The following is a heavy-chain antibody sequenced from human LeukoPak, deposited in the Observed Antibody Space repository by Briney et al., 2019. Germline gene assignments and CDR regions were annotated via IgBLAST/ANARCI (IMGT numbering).Heavy chain of an antibody. CDR1: GYTFTGYY. D-gene: IGHD3-3*01. CDR3: AGDRDFWSSWVDP. J-gene: IGHJ5*02. V-gene: IGHV1-2*02. Sequence: ASVKVSCKASGYTFTGYYMHWVRQAPGQGLEWMGWINPNSGGTNYAQKFQGRVTMTRDTSISTAYMELSRLRSDDTAVYYCAGDRDFWSSWVDPWGQGTLVTVSS. CDR2: INPNSGGT.